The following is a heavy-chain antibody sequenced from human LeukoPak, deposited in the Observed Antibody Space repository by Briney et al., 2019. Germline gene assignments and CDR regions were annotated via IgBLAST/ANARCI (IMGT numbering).Heavy chain of an antibody. Sequence: GGPLRLSCAASGFTFSSYAMSWVRQAPGKGLEWVSAISGSGGSTYYADSVKGRFTISRDNSKNTLYLQMNSLRAEDTAVYYCARLYKPRANWGYNWFDPWGQGTLVTVSS. CDR2: ISGSGGST. D-gene: IGHD7-27*01. CDR3: ARLYKPRANWGYNWFDP. V-gene: IGHV3-23*01. CDR1: GFTFSSYA. J-gene: IGHJ5*02.